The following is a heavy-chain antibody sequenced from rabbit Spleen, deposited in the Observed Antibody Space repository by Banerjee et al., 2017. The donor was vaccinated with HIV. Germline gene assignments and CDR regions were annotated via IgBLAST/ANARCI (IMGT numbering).Heavy chain of an antibody. CDR1: GVSFNDKDV. CDR2: INIGSSGFT. V-gene: IGHV1S45*01. Sequence: QEQLVESGGGLVQPEGSLTLTCKASGVSFNDKDVMCWVRQAPGKGLEWITCINIGSSGFTYFATWAKGRFTCSKTSSTTVTLQMTRLTAADTATYFCARDTSSSFSSYGMDLWGPGTLVTVS. J-gene: IGHJ6*01. D-gene: IGHD1-1*01. CDR3: ARDTSSSFSSYGMDL.